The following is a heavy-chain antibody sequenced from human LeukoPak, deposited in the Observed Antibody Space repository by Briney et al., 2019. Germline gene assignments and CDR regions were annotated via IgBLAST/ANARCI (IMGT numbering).Heavy chain of an antibody. CDR2: IKQDGSEK. V-gene: IGHV3-7*03. CDR1: GFTLSSYW. D-gene: IGHD3-3*01. CDR3: ARDQGIRFLEWFRGYYFDY. Sequence: GGSLRLSCAASGFTLSSYWMSWVRQAPGKGLEWVANIKQDGSEKYYVDSVKGRFTISRDNAKNSLYLQMNSLRAEDTAVYYCARDQGIRFLEWFRGYYFDYWGQGTLVTVSS. J-gene: IGHJ4*02.